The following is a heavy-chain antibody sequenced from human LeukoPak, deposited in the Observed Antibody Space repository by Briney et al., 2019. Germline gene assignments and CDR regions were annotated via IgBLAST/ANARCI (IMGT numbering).Heavy chain of an antibody. V-gene: IGHV1-18*01. D-gene: IGHD6-19*01. CDR3: ARDRGSGWFVY. Sequence: GASVKVSCKASGYTFTNYAMNWVRQAPGQGLEWMGWISAYNGNTIYTQKLQGRVTMTTDTSTSTAYMELRSLRSDDTAVYYCARDRGSGWFVYWGQGTLVTVSS. CDR2: ISAYNGNT. J-gene: IGHJ4*01. CDR1: GYTFTNYA.